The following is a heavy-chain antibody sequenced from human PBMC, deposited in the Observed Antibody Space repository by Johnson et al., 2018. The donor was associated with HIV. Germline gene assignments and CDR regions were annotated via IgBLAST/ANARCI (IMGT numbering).Heavy chain of an antibody. CDR3: AREGIAAAVNAFDI. Sequence: QEKLVESGGGVVQPGRSLRLSCAASGFTFSSYDMHWVRQAPGKGLEWVAVISYDGSNKYYADSVKGRFTISRDNSKNTLYLQMNSLRAEDTAVYYCAREGIAAAVNAFDIWGQGTMVTVSS. J-gene: IGHJ3*02. CDR2: ISYDGSNK. V-gene: IGHV3-30-3*01. CDR1: GFTFSSYD. D-gene: IGHD6-13*01.